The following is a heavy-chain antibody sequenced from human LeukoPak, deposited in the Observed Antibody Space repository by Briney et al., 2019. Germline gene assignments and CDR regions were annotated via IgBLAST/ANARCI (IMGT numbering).Heavy chain of an antibody. J-gene: IGHJ2*01. CDR1: GGSISSGSSY. CDR2: IYTSGST. Sequence: PSETLSLTCAVSGGSISSGSSYWSWVRQPAGKGLGWIVCIYTSGSTNYNPSLKSRVTISVDTSKNQFSLKLSSVTAADTAVYYCARGPRDYYDSSGYYVFYWYFDLWGRGTLVTVSS. D-gene: IGHD3-22*01. V-gene: IGHV4-61*02. CDR3: ARGPRDYYDSSGYYVFYWYFDL.